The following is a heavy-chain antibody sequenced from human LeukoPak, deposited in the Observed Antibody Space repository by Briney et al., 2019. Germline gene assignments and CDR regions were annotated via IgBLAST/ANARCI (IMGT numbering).Heavy chain of an antibody. Sequence: PSETLSLTCAVYGGSFSSYYWGWIRQPPGKGLEWIGSIYYSGSTYYNPSLKSRVTISVDTSKNQFSLKLSSVTAADTAVYYCARDLGYSSSWYYFDYWGQGTLVTVSS. CDR1: GGSFSSYY. CDR2: IYYSGST. D-gene: IGHD6-13*01. CDR3: ARDLGYSSSWYYFDY. J-gene: IGHJ4*02. V-gene: IGHV4-39*07.